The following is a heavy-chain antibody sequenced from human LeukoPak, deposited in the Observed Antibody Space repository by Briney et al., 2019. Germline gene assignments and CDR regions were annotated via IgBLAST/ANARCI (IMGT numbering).Heavy chain of an antibody. D-gene: IGHD2-8*01. V-gene: IGHV4-31*03. CDR1: GGSISSGGYY. CDR3: ARGYCTNGVCSSDYFDY. CDR2: IYNSGST. Sequence: SQTLSLTCTVSGGSISSGGYYWNWIRQHPGKGLEWIGYIYNSGSTYYNPSLKSRSTISLDTSKNQISLKLSSVIAAGTAVYYCARGYCTNGVCSSDYFDYWGQGTLVTVSS. J-gene: IGHJ4*02.